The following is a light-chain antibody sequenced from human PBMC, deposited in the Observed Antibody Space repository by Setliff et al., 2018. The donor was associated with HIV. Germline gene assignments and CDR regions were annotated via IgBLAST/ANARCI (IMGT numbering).Light chain of an antibody. CDR3: QVWDSASDQYV. CDR2: DDS. CDR1: KIGRKS. V-gene: IGLV3-21*03. J-gene: IGLJ1*01. Sequence: SYELTQPPSVSVAPGKTARITCGGNKIGRKSVHWYQQKPGQAPVLVVYDDSDQPSKISERFSGSKSGNMATLTINRVEAGDEADYYCQVWDSASDQYVFGTGTKV.